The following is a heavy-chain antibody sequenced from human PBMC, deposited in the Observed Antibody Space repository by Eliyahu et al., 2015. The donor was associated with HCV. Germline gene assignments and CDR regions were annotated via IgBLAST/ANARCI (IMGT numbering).Heavy chain of an antibody. J-gene: IGHJ6*02. CDR2: INPSGGST. CDR3: ARAAGGAYYYYGMDV. V-gene: IGHV1-46*03. CDR1: GXTFTSYX. D-gene: IGHD3-10*01. Sequence: QVQLVQSGAEVKKPGASVKVXCKASGXTFTSYXMHWVRQAPGQGLEWMGIINPSGGSTSYAQKFQGRVTMTRDTSTSTVYMELSSLRSEDTAVYYCARAAGGAYYYYGMDVWGQGTTVTVSS.